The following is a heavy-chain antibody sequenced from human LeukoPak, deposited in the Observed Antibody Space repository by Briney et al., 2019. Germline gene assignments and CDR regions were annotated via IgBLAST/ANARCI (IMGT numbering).Heavy chain of an antibody. CDR2: ISGSGGST. Sequence: GGSLRLSCAASGFTFSSYAMSWVRQAPGKGLEWVSAISGSGGSTYYADSVKGRFTISRDNSKNTLYLQMNSLRAEDTAVYYCANTIAAAGWPFDYWGQGTLVTVSS. CDR1: GFTFSSYA. D-gene: IGHD6-13*01. CDR3: ANTIAAAGWPFDY. J-gene: IGHJ4*02. V-gene: IGHV3-23*01.